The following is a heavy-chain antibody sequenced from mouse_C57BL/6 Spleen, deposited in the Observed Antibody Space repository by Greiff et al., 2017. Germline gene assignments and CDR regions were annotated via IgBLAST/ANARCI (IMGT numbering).Heavy chain of an antibody. J-gene: IGHJ2*01. Sequence: QVQLQQPGAELVMPGASVKLSCKASGYTFTSYWMHWVKQRPGQGLEWIGEIDPSDSYTNYNKKFKGKSTLTVDKSSSTASMQLSSLTSEDSAVYYGARRDYGYDYWGQGTTLTVSS. V-gene: IGHV1-69*01. CDR3: ARRDYGYDY. CDR2: IDPSDSYT. CDR1: GYTFTSYW. D-gene: IGHD2-2*01.